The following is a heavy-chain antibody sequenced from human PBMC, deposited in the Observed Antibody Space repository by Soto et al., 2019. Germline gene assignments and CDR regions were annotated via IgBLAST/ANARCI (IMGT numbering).Heavy chain of an antibody. CDR2: MNGDASNT. Sequence: PGGSLRLSCAASGFTFSAFWMHWVRLLPGKGLVWVSRMNGDASNTAYADSVKDRFSISRDNAKNTLYLQMNGLRVDDTAVYYCVTSYGDPPGWGQGTLVTVSS. V-gene: IGHV3-74*01. J-gene: IGHJ4*02. D-gene: IGHD4-17*01. CDR1: GFTFSAFW. CDR3: VTSYGDPPG.